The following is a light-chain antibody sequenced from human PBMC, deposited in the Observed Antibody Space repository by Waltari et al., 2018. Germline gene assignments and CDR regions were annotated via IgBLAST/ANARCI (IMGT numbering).Light chain of an antibody. CDR3: SSYASGTVM. J-gene: IGLJ3*02. Sequence: QPALTQPASVSGSPGQSITISCTGTSSDIGDYNFVSWYQQHPGKAPKLMIYDVSYRPSGVSNRFSGSKSGNTASLTISGLQPDDEADYFCSSYASGTVMFGGGTKLTVL. CDR2: DVS. CDR1: SSDIGDYNF. V-gene: IGLV2-14*03.